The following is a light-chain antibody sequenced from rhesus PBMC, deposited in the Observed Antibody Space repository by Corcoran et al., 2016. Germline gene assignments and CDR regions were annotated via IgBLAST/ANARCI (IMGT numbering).Light chain of an antibody. V-gene: IGKV1-33*02. J-gene: IGKJ4*01. CDR1: QGISNW. Sequence: DIQMTQSPSSLSASVGDRVTITCQASQGISNWLAWYQPKPGKAPKHLIYAESSLQSWVPSRFSGDGSGTEFTLTISSLQPEDFATDYCQQHNSNPPTFGGGTKVEIK. CDR2: AES. CDR3: QQHNSNPPT.